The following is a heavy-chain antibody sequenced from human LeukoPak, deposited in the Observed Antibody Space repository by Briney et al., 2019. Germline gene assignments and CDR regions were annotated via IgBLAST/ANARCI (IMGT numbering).Heavy chain of an antibody. CDR3: ARGSGWLHDC. CDR2: IKQDGSEK. V-gene: IGHV3-7*01. Sequence: PGGSLRLSCAASGFTFSSYALHWVRQAPGKGLEWVAIIKQDGSEKYYVDSVKGRFTISRDNAKNSVYLQMNRLRDEDTAVYYCARGSGWLHDCWGQGTLVTVSS. D-gene: IGHD6-19*01. CDR1: GFTFSSYA. J-gene: IGHJ4*02.